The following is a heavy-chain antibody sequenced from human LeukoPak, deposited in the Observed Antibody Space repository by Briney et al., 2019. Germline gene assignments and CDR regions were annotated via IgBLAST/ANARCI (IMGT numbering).Heavy chain of an antibody. D-gene: IGHD6-19*01. CDR2: ISAYNGNT. CDR1: GYTFTSYG. CDR3: ARLAVAGTIDY. Sequence: ASVKVSCKASGYTFTSYGISWVRQAPGQGLEWMGWISAYNGNTNNAQKLQGRVTMTRDMSTSTVYMELSSLRSEDTAVYYCARLAVAGTIDYWGQGTLVTVSS. V-gene: IGHV1-18*01. J-gene: IGHJ4*02.